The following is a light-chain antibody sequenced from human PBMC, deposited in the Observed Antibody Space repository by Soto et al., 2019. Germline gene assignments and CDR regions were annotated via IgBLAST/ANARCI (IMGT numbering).Light chain of an antibody. Sequence: EIVLTRSPGTLSLSPGERATLSCRASQSVSRGYLAWYQQKPGHAPRLLIYGTSTRATGIPDRFSASGSGTDFTLTISRLEPEDFALYFCQQYDRAPPITFGQGTRLEI. CDR2: GTS. CDR3: QQYDRAPPIT. J-gene: IGKJ5*01. CDR1: QSVSRGY. V-gene: IGKV3-20*01.